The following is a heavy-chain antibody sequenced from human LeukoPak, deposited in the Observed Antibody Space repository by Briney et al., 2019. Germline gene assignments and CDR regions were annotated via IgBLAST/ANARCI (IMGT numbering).Heavy chain of an antibody. CDR1: GFTFNSYA. CDR3: AKAYDTSGYFPFDY. V-gene: IGHV3-23*01. Sequence: GGSLRLSCAASGFTFNSYAMSWVRQAPGKELEWASAIGASGGSTYYADSVKGRFTISRDNSTNTLYLQMNSMRAEDTAVYYCAKAYDTSGYFPFDYWGQGTLVTVSS. CDR2: IGASGGST. D-gene: IGHD3-22*01. J-gene: IGHJ4*02.